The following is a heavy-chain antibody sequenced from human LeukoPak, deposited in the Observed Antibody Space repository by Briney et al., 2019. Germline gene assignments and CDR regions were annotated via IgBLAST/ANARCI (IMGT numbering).Heavy chain of an antibody. CDR3: ARVGSGLRFLEWLTFFDY. J-gene: IGHJ4*02. Sequence: ASVKVSCKASGYTFTGYYMHWVRQAPGQGLEWMGWINPNSGGTNYAQKFQGRVTMTRDTSISTAYMELSRLRSDDTAVYYCARVGSGLRFLEWLTFFDYWGQGTLVTVSS. CDR2: INPNSGGT. D-gene: IGHD3-3*01. CDR1: GYTFTGYY. V-gene: IGHV1-2*02.